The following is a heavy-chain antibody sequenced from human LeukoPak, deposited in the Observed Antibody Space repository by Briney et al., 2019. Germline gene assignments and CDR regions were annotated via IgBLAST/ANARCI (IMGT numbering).Heavy chain of an antibody. Sequence: GGSLRLSCAASGFTFSSYGMHWVRQAPGKGLEWVAFIRYDGSNKYYADSVKGRFTISRDNSKNTLYLQMNSLRAEDTAVYYCARAIVVVAATPLYYGMDVWGQGTTVTVSS. CDR1: GFTFSSYG. J-gene: IGHJ6*02. D-gene: IGHD2-15*01. CDR3: ARAIVVVAATPLYYGMDV. V-gene: IGHV3-30*02. CDR2: IRYDGSNK.